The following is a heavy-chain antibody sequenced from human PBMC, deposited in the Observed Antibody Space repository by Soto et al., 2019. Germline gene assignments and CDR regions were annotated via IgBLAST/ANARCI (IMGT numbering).Heavy chain of an antibody. Sequence: SGPTLVNPTQTLTLTCTFSGFSLSTSGMRVSWIRQPPGKALEWLARIDWDDDKFYSTSLKTRLTISKDTSKNQVVLTMTNMDPVDTATYYCARSIVVVTAPAKYYYYGMDVWGQGTTVTVSS. CDR3: ARSIVVVTAPAKYYYYGMDV. J-gene: IGHJ6*02. D-gene: IGHD2-21*02. CDR2: IDWDDDK. CDR1: GFSLSTSGMR. V-gene: IGHV2-70*04.